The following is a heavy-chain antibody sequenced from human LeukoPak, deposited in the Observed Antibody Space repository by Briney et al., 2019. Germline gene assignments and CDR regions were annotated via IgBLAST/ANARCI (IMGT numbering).Heavy chain of an antibody. J-gene: IGHJ4*02. CDR1: GGSISSSSYY. D-gene: IGHD2-15*01. V-gene: IGHV4-39*07. CDR2: INHSGST. CDR3: ARGGGFLGYCSGGSCYSHYFDY. Sequence: PSETLSLTCTVSGGSISSSSYYWSWIRQPPGKGLEWIGEINHSGSTNYNPSLKSRVTISVDTSKNQFSLKLSSVTAADTAVYYCARGGGFLGYCSGGSCYSHYFDYWGQGTLVTVSS.